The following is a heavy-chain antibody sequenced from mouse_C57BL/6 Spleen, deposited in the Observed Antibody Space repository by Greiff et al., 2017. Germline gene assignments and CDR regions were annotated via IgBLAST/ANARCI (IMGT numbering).Heavy chain of an antibody. CDR2: IRSKSNNYAT. Sequence: EVKLVESGGGLVQPKGSLKLSCAASGFSFNTYAMNWVRQAPGKGLEWVARIRSKSNNYATYYADSVKDRFTISRDDSESMLYLQMNNLKTEDTARYYCVATVVATYYFDYWGQGTTLTVSS. V-gene: IGHV10-1*01. CDR3: VATVVATYYFDY. J-gene: IGHJ2*01. CDR1: GFSFNTYA. D-gene: IGHD1-1*01.